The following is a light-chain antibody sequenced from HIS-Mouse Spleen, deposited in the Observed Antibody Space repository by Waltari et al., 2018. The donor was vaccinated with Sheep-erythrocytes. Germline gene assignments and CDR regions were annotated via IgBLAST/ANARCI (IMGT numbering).Light chain of an antibody. J-gene: IGLJ2*01. CDR2: EVS. CDR1: SSDVGGYNH. V-gene: IGLV2-14*01. CDR3: SSYTSSSTQV. Sequence: QSALTQPASVSGSPGQSITISCTGTSSDVGGYNHVSWYQQHPGKPPKLMIYEVSNRPSGFSNLFACTKSGTTASMTIAVLQAEDEADYCCSSYTSSSTQVFGGATKLAV.